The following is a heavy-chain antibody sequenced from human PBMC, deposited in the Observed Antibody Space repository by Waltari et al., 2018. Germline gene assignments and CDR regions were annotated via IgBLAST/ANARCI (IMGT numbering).Heavy chain of an antibody. J-gene: IGHJ6*03. CDR1: GFTFSSYA. D-gene: IGHD2-15*01. Sequence: EVQLVESGGGLVQPGGSLRLSCAASGFTFSSYAMSWVRQAPGKGLEWVSAISGSGGSTYYADSVKGRFTISRDNSKNTLYLQMNSLRAEDTAVYYCAKDRRDIVVVVAAFFYYYYMDVWGQGTTVTVSS. CDR2: ISGSGGST. CDR3: AKDRRDIVVVVAAFFYYYYMDV. V-gene: IGHV3-23*04.